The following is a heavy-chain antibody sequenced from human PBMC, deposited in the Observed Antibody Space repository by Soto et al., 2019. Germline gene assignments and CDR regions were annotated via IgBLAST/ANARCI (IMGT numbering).Heavy chain of an antibody. J-gene: IGHJ3*01. D-gene: IGHD3-3*01. CDR1: GFTFDSYA. Sequence: EVKLLESGGGLAQPGGSLRLSCVGSGFTFDSYAISWVRQATGERLQWIAAISGSADGTDYAHSVRGRFTISRDNAKTTVHLQMDSLRVEDTDVYFCAKDTVGGYSFWSGYYSDGLDVWGQGTLVTVS. CDR2: ISGSADGT. CDR3: AKDTVGGYSFWSGYYSDGLDV. V-gene: IGHV3-23*01.